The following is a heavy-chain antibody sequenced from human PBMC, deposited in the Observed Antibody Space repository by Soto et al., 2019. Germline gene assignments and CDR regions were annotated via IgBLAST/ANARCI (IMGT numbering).Heavy chain of an antibody. Sequence: QLQLQESGPGLVKPSETLSLTCNVSGESMSNTAYYWGWIRQTPGQVLEWIGSIFYTGSAYYNSSLKSRVTISVDTSKNQFSLKLLSVAAADTAIYYCARLKSTYSGSYYGGGFFDYWGQGSLVTVSS. CDR1: GESMSNTAYY. CDR3: ARLKSTYSGSYYGGGFFDY. CDR2: IFYTGSA. V-gene: IGHV4-39*01. D-gene: IGHD1-26*01. J-gene: IGHJ4*02.